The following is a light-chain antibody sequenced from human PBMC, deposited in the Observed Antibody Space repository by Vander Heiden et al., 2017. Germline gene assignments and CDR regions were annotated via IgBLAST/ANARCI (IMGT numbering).Light chain of an antibody. V-gene: IGKV1-39*01. Sequence: DVQMTQSPSSLSASVGDRVTITCRTSQNIMRYLDWYTQKGGSPPKLLIYGTSNLESEVPSRFSGSGSGTDFTLTISRLQPEDFGTYYCQPSHSLPRTFGRGTKVEIK. CDR3: QPSHSLPRT. J-gene: IGKJ1*01. CDR1: QNIMRY. CDR2: GTS.